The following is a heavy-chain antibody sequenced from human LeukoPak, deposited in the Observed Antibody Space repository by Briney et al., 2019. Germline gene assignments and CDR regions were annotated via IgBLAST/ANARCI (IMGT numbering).Heavy chain of an antibody. Sequence: GGSLRLSCAASGFTFSSYGMHWVRQAPGKWLEWVAFIRYDGSNKYYADSVKGRFTISRDNSKNTLYLQMNSLRAEDTAVYYCTKDGIDIVVVPAASRPYYYYMDVWGKGTTVTVSS. CDR3: TKDGIDIVVVPAASRPYYYYMDV. J-gene: IGHJ6*03. D-gene: IGHD2-2*01. CDR2: IRYDGSNK. V-gene: IGHV3-30*02. CDR1: GFTFSSYG.